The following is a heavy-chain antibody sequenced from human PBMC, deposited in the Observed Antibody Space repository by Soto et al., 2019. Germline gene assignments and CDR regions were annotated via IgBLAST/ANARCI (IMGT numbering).Heavy chain of an antibody. J-gene: IGHJ5*02. V-gene: IGHV1-18*01. D-gene: IGHD1-1*01. Sequence: ASVKVSCKASGYTFTSYGISWVRQAPGQGLEWMGWISAYNGYTNYAEKVQGRVTMTTDTSTSTAYMELRSLRSDDTAVYYCARDSRACVKRFDPWGQGTLVTVS. CDR1: GYTFTSYG. CDR3: ARDSRACVKRFDP. CDR2: ISAYNGYT.